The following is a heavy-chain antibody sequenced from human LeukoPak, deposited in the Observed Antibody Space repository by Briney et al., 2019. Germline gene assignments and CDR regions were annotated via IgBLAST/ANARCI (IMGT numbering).Heavy chain of an antibody. J-gene: IGHJ2*01. CDR2: IIPIFGTA. CDR1: GGTFSSYA. CDR3: ACCSSTSCPTGDWYFDL. D-gene: IGHD2-2*01. Sequence: SVKVSCKASGGTFSSYAISWVRQAPGRGLEWMGGIIPIFGTANYAQKFQGRVTITADESTSTAYMELSSLRSEDTAVYYCACCSSTSCPTGDWYFDLWGRGTLVTVSS. V-gene: IGHV1-69*13.